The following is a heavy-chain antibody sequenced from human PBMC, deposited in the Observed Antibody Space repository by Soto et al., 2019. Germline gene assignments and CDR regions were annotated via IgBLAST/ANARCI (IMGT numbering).Heavy chain of an antibody. J-gene: IGHJ6*01. D-gene: IGHD3-3*01. CDR3: VRIPQSTRSYYDRNYGMEG. CDR1: GYRFTIYW. V-gene: IGHV5-51*01. CDR2: IYPGDSDT. Sequence: GASLKISCKGSGYRFTIYWIGWVGQMPGKGLEWMGIIYPGDSDTRSSPSFQGQVIISADKSIRTAYLDWSSLKASDSAMYYCVRIPQSTRSYYDRNYGMEGRERGTRVGVAS.